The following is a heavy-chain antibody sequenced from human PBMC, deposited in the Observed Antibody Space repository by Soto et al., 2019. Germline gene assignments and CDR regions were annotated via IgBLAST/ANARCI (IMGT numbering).Heavy chain of an antibody. CDR3: ARGAGELEPKDSYGMDV. Sequence: GGSLRLSCAASGFTFSSYAMHWVRQAPGKGLEWVAVISYDGSNKYYADSVKGRFTISRDNSKNTLYLQMNSLRAEDTAVYYCARGAGELEPKDSYGMDVWGQGTTVTVSS. D-gene: IGHD1-1*01. V-gene: IGHV3-30-3*01. CDR2: ISYDGSNK. J-gene: IGHJ6*02. CDR1: GFTFSSYA.